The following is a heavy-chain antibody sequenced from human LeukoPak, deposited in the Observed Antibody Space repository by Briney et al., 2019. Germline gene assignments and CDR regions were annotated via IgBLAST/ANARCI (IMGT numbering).Heavy chain of an antibody. V-gene: IGHV3-30*02. J-gene: IGHJ4*02. CDR1: GFTFSYYG. D-gene: IGHD1-26*01. Sequence: GGSLRLSCAASGFTFSYYGMHWVCQAPGKGLEWVAFIRYDESKKFYGDSVKGRFTISRDNSKNTLYLQMNSLRTEDTAVYYCAKSHLPNAYSGTYYCDYWGQGTLVTVSS. CDR3: AKSHLPNAYSGTYYCDY. CDR2: IRYDESKK.